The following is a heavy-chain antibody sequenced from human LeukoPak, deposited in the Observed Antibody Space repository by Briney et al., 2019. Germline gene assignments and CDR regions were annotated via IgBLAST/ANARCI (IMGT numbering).Heavy chain of an antibody. CDR1: GFTFSSYW. CDR3: ARMEYDSSGYYYVVWYFDY. V-gene: IGHV3-7*01. J-gene: IGHJ4*02. Sequence: PGGSLRLSCAASGFTFSSYWMSWVRQAPGKGLEWVANIKQDGSEKYYVDSVKGRFTISRDNAKNSLYLQMNSLRAEDTAVYYCARMEYDSSGYYYVVWYFDYWGQGTLVTVSS. D-gene: IGHD3-22*01. CDR2: IKQDGSEK.